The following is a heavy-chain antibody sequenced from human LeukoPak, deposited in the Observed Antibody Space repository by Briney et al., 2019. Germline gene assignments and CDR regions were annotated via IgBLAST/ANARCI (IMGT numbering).Heavy chain of an antibody. CDR3: ARDPLEYSYDNWFDP. CDR1: GYTFTSYG. Sequence: ASVKVSCKASGYTFTSYGISWVRQAPGQGLEWMGWISAYNGNTNYAQKLQGRVTMTTDTSTSTAYMELRSLRSDDTAVYYCARDPLEYSYDNWFDPWGQGTLVTVPS. CDR2: ISAYNGNT. V-gene: IGHV1-18*01. J-gene: IGHJ5*02. D-gene: IGHD5-18*01.